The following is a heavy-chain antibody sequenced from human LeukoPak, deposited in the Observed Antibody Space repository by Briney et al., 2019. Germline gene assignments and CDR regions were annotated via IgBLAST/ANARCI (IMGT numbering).Heavy chain of an antibody. CDR3: ARHYYDSTGYSNWFDP. Sequence: GASVKISCKASGYTFNSYYIHWVRQAPGQGLEWMGWINPNSGGTNYAQKFQGRVTMTRDTSISTAYMEVRRLRPDDTAVYFCARHYYDSTGYSNWFDPWGQGTLVTVSS. D-gene: IGHD3-22*01. J-gene: IGHJ5*02. CDR2: INPNSGGT. V-gene: IGHV1-2*02. CDR1: GYTFNSYY.